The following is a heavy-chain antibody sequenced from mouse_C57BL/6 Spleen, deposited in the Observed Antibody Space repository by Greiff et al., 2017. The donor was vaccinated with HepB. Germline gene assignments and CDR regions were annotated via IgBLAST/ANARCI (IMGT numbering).Heavy chain of an antibody. D-gene: IGHD2-4*01. CDR1: GYAFSSSW. CDR3: ARERGYYDPFDY. CDR2: IYPGDGDT. Sequence: QVQLQQSGPELVKPGASVKISCKASGYAFSSSWMNWVKQRPGKGLEWIGRIYPGDGDTNYNGKFKGKATLTADKSSSTAYMQLSSLTSEDSAVYFCARERGYYDPFDYWGQGTTLTVSS. J-gene: IGHJ2*01. V-gene: IGHV1-82*01.